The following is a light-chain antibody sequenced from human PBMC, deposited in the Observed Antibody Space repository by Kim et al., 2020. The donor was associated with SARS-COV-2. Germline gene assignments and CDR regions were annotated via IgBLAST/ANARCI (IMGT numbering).Light chain of an antibody. J-gene: IGKJ1*01. CDR1: QSVRSNY. Sequence: EIVLTQSPGTLSLSPGERVTVSCRASQSVRSNYLAWYQQKPGQAPRHLIYGASSRATGIPDRFSGSGSGTDFTLTISRLEPEDFAVYYCQQYSSAPRTFGQGTKVDIK. CDR2: GAS. CDR3: QQYSSAPRT. V-gene: IGKV3-20*01.